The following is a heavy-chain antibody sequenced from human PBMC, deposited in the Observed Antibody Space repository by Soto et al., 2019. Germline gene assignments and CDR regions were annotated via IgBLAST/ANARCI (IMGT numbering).Heavy chain of an antibody. CDR3: ARRWGAAFDY. CDR1: GGSISSYY. Sequence: QVQLQESGPGLVKPSETLSLTCTVSGGSISSYYWSWIRQPPGKGLEWIGYIYYSGSTNYNPSLKIRVTIAVDTSNNQFSLKLSSVTAADTAVYYCARRWGAAFDYWGQGTLVTVSS. J-gene: IGHJ4*02. V-gene: IGHV4-59*08. CDR2: IYYSGST. D-gene: IGHD1-26*01.